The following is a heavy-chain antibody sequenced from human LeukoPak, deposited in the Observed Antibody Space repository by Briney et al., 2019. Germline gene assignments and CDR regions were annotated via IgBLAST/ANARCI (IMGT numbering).Heavy chain of an antibody. Sequence: PGGSLRLSCAASGFTFSSYSMNWVRQAPGKGLEWVSYISSSSSTIYYADSVKGRFTISRDNAKNSLYLQMNSLRAEDTAVYYCARDGDLAVPPGLFDPWGQGTLVTVSS. J-gene: IGHJ5*02. V-gene: IGHV3-48*01. CDR1: GFTFSSYS. D-gene: IGHD2-2*01. CDR2: ISSSSSTI. CDR3: ARDGDLAVPPGLFDP.